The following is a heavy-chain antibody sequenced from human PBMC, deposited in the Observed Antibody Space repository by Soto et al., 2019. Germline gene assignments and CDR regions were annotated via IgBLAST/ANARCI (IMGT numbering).Heavy chain of an antibody. J-gene: IGHJ5*02. Sequence: SETLSLTCAVYGGSFSGYYWSWIRQPPGKGLEWIGEINHSGSTNYNPSLKSRVTISVDTSKNQFSLKLSSVTAADTAVYYCARGGYYGSGSYYNRRSSRNNWFDPWGQGTLVTVSS. CDR2: INHSGST. CDR3: ARGGYYGSGSYYNRRSSRNNWFDP. V-gene: IGHV4-34*01. CDR1: GGSFSGYY. D-gene: IGHD3-10*01.